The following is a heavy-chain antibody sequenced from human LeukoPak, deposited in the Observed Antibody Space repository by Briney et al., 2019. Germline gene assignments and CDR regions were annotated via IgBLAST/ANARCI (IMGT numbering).Heavy chain of an antibody. CDR1: GYSISSGFY. V-gene: IGHV4-38-2*02. J-gene: IGHJ4*02. CDR3: ARRAGAYSHPYDY. Sequence: SETLSLTCTVSGYSISSGFYWGWIRQPPGKGPEWIGSIYHSGSTHYNSSLKSRVTISVDTSKNQLSLKLSSVTAADTAVYYCARRAGAYSHPYDYWGQGTLVTVSS. CDR2: IYHSGST. D-gene: IGHD4/OR15-4a*01.